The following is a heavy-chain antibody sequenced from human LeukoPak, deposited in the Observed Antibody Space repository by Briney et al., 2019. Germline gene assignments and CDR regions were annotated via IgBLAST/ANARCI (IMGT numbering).Heavy chain of an antibody. V-gene: IGHV3-21*01. J-gene: IGHJ3*02. CDR1: GFTFSSYS. CDR3: ARVRSSGSYSTPDSFDI. D-gene: IGHD6-19*01. CDR2: ISSSSIYK. Sequence: GGCLRLSCAASGFTFSSYSMNWVRQAPGRGLEWGSSISSSSIYKYYADAVKGRFTISRDNAKNSLYLQMNSLRAEDTAVYYCARVRSSGSYSTPDSFDIWGRGTMVTVSS.